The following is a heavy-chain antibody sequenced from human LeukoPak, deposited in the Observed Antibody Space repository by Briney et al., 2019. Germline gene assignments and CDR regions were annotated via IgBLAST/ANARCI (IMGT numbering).Heavy chain of an antibody. D-gene: IGHD4-11*01. CDR2: ISGSGGST. J-gene: IGHJ4*02. CDR3: AKGGGDYSKGIDY. V-gene: IGHV3-23*01. CDR1: GFTFSSYA. Sequence: PGGSLRLSCAASGFTFSSYAVSWVRQAPGKGLEWVSAISGSGGSTYYADSVKGQFTISRDNSKNTLYLQMNSLRAEDTAVYYCAKGGGDYSKGIDYWGQGTLVTVSS.